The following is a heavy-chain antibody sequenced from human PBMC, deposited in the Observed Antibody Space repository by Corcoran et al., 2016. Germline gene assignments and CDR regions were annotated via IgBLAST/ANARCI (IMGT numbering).Heavy chain of an antibody. V-gene: IGHV3-7*03. Sequence: EVQLVESGGGLVQPGGSLRLSCAASGFTFSGYWMSWVRQAPGKGLEWVANIKQDGGEKYYVDSVRGRFTISRDNAKNSLYLQINSLRAEDTALYYCARDNGWSCSTTSCHYYYYGMDVWGQGTTVTVSS. CDR3: ARDNGWSCSTTSCHYYYYGMDV. CDR1: GFTFSGYW. CDR2: IKQDGGEK. D-gene: IGHD2-2*01. J-gene: IGHJ6*02.